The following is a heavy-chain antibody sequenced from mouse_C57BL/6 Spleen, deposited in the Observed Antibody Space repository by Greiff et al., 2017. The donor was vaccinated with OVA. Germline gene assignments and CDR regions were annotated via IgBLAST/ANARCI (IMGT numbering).Heavy chain of an antibody. Sequence: EVQLMESGGGLVKPGGSLKLSCAASGFTFSSYAMSWVRQTPEKRLEWVATISDGGSYTYYPDNVKGRFTISRDNAKNNLYLQMSHLKSEDTAMYYCASSYYSNYGFDYWGQGTTRTVSS. CDR3: ASSYYSNYGFDY. CDR2: ISDGGSYT. V-gene: IGHV5-4*01. D-gene: IGHD2-5*01. CDR1: GFTFSSYA. J-gene: IGHJ2*01.